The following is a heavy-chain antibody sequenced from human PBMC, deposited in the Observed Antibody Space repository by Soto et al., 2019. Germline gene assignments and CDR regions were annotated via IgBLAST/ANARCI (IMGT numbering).Heavy chain of an antibody. CDR3: AITRCGGGSCYQTHY. CDR2: INPSGGGT. V-gene: IGHV1-46*03. J-gene: IGHJ4*02. D-gene: IGHD2-15*01. Sequence: QVQLVQSGDEVKKPGASVKVSCKASGYTFTSYYMHWVRQAPGQGLEWMGIINPSGGGTSYAQKFQGRFTMTRDTSTSTVYMELSSLRSEDTAVYYCAITRCGGGSCYQTHYWGKGTLGTVSS. CDR1: GYTFTSYY.